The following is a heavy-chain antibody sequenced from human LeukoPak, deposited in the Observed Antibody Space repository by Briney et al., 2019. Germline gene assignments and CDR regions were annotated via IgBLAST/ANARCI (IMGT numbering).Heavy chain of an antibody. D-gene: IGHD2/OR15-2a*01. Sequence: ASVKVSCKASGGTFSSYAISWVRQAPGQGLEWMGGIIPIFGTANYAQKFQGRVTITADESTSTAYMELSSLRSEDTAVYYCASRTPKYRNTGAFDIRGQGTMVTASS. CDR3: ASRTPKYRNTGAFDI. CDR2: IIPIFGTA. V-gene: IGHV1-69*13. J-gene: IGHJ3*02. CDR1: GGTFSSYA.